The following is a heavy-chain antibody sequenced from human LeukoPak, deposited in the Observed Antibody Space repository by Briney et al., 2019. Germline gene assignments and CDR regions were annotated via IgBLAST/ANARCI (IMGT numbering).Heavy chain of an antibody. D-gene: IGHD3-10*01. CDR2: IRYDGGNK. CDR1: GFTFSSYG. Sequence: GGSLRLSCAASGFTFSSYGMHWVRQAPGKGLEWVAFIRYDGGNKYYADSVKGRFTISRDNSKNTLYLQMNSLRAEDTAVYYCAKDSWWFGEFDYVPGIYNWFDPWGQGTLVTVSS. J-gene: IGHJ5*02. CDR3: AKDSWWFGEFDYVPGIYNWFDP. V-gene: IGHV3-30*02.